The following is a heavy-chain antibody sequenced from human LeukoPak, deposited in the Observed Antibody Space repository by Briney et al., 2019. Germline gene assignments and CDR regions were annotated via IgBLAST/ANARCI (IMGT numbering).Heavy chain of an antibody. J-gene: IGHJ4*02. CDR2: INAVNGNT. V-gene: IGHV1-3*01. CDR1: GYTFTSYV. CDR3: ARDSFGTSRPSDY. D-gene: IGHD2-2*01. Sequence: ASVKVSCKASGYTFTSYVMHWVRQAPGQGLEWMEWINAVNGNTKYSQKFQGRVTITRDTSASTAYMELSSLKSEDTAVYYCARDSFGTSRPSDYWGQGTLVTVSS.